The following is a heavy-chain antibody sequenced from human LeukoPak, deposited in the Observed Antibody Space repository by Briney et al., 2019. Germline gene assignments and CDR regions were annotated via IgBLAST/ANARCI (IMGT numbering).Heavy chain of an antibody. D-gene: IGHD5-12*01. CDR3: AKDGAWLRFDD. J-gene: IGHJ4*02. Sequence: PGGSLRLSCAASGFSFRNYNMNWVRQAPGKGLEWVSSISISTTYIHYADSVKGRFTISRDDSKNTLYLQMKNLRAEDTAVYYCAKDGAWLRFDDWGQGILVTVAS. V-gene: IGHV3-21*04. CDR2: ISISTTYI. CDR1: GFSFRNYN.